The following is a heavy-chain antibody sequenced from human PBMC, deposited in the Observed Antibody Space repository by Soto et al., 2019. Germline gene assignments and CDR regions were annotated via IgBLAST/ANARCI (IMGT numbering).Heavy chain of an antibody. V-gene: IGHV3-23*01. CDR3: AEWARYCSGADCRA. J-gene: IGHJ5*02. CDR1: GFPFISRA. D-gene: IGHD2-15*01. Sequence: EVQLLASGGGLVQPGGSLRLSCAASGFPFISRAMSWVSQAPGKGLEWVSAISGSGTIRYYADSVKGRFTSSRDTSKNTLYLQMNSLGADDAAVYYCAEWARYCSGADCRAWGQGTLVTVSS. CDR2: ISGSGTIR.